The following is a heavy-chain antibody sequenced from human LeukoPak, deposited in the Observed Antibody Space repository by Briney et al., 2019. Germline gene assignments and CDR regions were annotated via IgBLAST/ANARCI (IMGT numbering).Heavy chain of an antibody. CDR1: GFTFSSYA. D-gene: IGHD1-26*01. CDR2: VRGSGGST. V-gene: IGHV3-23*01. CDR3: AKQGIRVGGLGGWYFDL. Sequence: QAGGSLRLSCAASGFTFSSYAMSWVRQAPGKGLEWVSAVRGSGGSTYYADSVKGRFTISRDNSRNTLYLQMNSLRAEDTAVYYCAKQGIRVGGLGGWYFDLWGRGTLVAVSS. J-gene: IGHJ2*01.